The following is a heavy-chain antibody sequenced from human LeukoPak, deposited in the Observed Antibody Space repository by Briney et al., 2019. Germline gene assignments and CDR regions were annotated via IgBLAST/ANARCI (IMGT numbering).Heavy chain of an antibody. CDR2: IIPIFGTA. Sequence: SVKVSCKASGYTFTNYYIYWVRQAPGQGLEWMGRIIPIFGTANYAQKFQGRVTITTDESTSTAYMELSSLRSEDTAVYYCARLRLGELSWFDPWGQGTLVTVSS. CDR3: ARLRLGELSWFDP. CDR1: GYTFTNYY. V-gene: IGHV1-69*05. D-gene: IGHD3-16*02. J-gene: IGHJ5*02.